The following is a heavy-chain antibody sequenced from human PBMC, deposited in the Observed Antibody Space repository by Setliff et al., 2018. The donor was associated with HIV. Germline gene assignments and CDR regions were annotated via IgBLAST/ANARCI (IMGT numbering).Heavy chain of an antibody. V-gene: IGHV5-10-1*01. D-gene: IGHD7-27*01. CDR2: IDPSDSYT. J-gene: IGHJ5*02. CDR3: ARNWGAPNQFDP. Sequence: GESLKISCKGSGYSFSSYWINWVRQMPGKGLEWMGRIDPSDSYTNYSPSFQGHVSISADRSISTAYLQWSSLKASDTAMYYCARNWGAPNQFDPWGQGTLVTVSS. CDR1: GYSFSSYW.